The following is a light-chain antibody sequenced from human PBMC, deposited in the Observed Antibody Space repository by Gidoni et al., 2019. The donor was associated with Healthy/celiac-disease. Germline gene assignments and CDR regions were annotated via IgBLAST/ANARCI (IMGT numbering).Light chain of an antibody. CDR1: QSVSSY. V-gene: IGKV3-11*01. Sequence: VLTQSPATLSLSPGERATLSCRASQSVSSYLAWYQQKPGQAPRLLIYDASNRATGIPARFSGSGSGTDFTLTISSLEPEDFAVYYCQQRSNWRYTFGQGTKLEIK. CDR3: QQRSNWRYT. CDR2: DAS. J-gene: IGKJ2*01.